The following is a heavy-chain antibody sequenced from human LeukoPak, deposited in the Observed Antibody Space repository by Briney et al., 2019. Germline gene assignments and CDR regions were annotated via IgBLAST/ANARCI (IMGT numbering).Heavy chain of an antibody. Sequence: SQTLSLTCAVSGGSISSGGYSWSWIRQPPGKGLEGIGYNYHSGSTNYNPSLKSRVTISVDRSKNQFSLKLTSVTAADTAVYYCAAMVRGVVDYWGQGTLVTVSS. CDR2: NYHSGST. D-gene: IGHD3-10*01. J-gene: IGHJ4*02. CDR3: AAMVRGVVDY. V-gene: IGHV4-30-2*01. CDR1: GGSISSGGYS.